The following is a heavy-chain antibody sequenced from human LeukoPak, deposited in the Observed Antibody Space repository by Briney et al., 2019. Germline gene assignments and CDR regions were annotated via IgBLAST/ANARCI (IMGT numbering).Heavy chain of an antibody. Sequence: SETLSLTCTVSGGSISSSSYYWGWIRQPPGKGLEWIGSIYYSGSAYYNPSLKSRVTISVDTSKNQFSLKLSSVTAADTAVYYCARHPRTISGGYFQHWGQGTLVTVSS. V-gene: IGHV4-39*01. CDR2: IYYSGSA. CDR3: ARHPRTISGGYFQH. CDR1: GGSISSSSYY. J-gene: IGHJ1*01. D-gene: IGHD3-3*01.